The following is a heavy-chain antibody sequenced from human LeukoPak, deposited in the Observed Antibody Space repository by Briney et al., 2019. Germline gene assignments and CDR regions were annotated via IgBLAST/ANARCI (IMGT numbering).Heavy chain of an antibody. CDR3: AKDLVPAAMEGFDS. Sequence: GRSLRLSCAAAGFTFDEYGMHWVRKAPGKGLEWVSGISWNSGSIGYADSVKGRFIISRDNAKNSLYLQMNSLRAEDTALYYCAKDLVPAAMEGFDSWGQGTLVTVSS. J-gene: IGHJ4*02. CDR2: ISWNSGSI. CDR1: GFTFDEYG. V-gene: IGHV3-9*01. D-gene: IGHD2-2*01.